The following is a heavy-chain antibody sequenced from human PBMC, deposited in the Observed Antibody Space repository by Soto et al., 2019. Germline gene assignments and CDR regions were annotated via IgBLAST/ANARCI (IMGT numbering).Heavy chain of an antibody. D-gene: IGHD3-3*01. CDR2: IYYSGST. CDR3: ARHERPYQHYDFWSAPGWFDP. Sequence: PSETLSLTCTVSGGSISSSSYYWGWIRQPPGKGLEWIGSIYYSGSTYYNPSLKSRVTISVDTSKNQFSLKLSSVTAADTAVYYCARHERPYQHYDFWSAPGWFDPWGQGTLVTVSS. CDR1: GGSISSSSYY. J-gene: IGHJ5*02. V-gene: IGHV4-39*01.